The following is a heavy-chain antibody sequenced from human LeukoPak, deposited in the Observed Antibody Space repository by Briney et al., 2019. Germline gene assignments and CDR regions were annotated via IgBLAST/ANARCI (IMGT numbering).Heavy chain of an antibody. CDR2: ISSGGSTI. J-gene: IGHJ4*02. Sequence: PGGSLRLSCAASGFTFSSYEMNWVRQAPGKGLEWVSYISSGGSTIFYADSVKGRFTISRDNAKNSLYLQMNSLRAEDTAVYYCARRTYHYDSSGYSTNYWGQRTLVSVSS. D-gene: IGHD3-22*01. CDR3: ARRTYHYDSSGYSTNY. CDR1: GFTFSSYE. V-gene: IGHV3-48*03.